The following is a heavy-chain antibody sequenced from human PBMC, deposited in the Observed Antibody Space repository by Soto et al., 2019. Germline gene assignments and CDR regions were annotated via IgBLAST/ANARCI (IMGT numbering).Heavy chain of an antibody. CDR3: AREGHDFWSGRHYYYGMDV. V-gene: IGHV3-48*03. J-gene: IGHJ6*02. CDR1: GFTFSSYE. Sequence: GGSLRLSCAASGFTFSSYEMNWVRQAPGKGLEWVSYISSSGSTIYYADSVKGRFTISRDNAKNSLYLQMNSLRAEDTAVYYCAREGHDFWSGRHYYYGMDVWGQGTTVTVSS. D-gene: IGHD3-3*01. CDR2: ISSSGSTI.